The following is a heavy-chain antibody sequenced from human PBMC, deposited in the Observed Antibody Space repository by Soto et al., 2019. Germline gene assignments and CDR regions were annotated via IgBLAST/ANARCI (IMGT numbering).Heavy chain of an antibody. CDR2: ISASGGTT. CDR1: GFTFSNFA. D-gene: IGHD5-18*01. CDR3: ALYTYDILRFDY. V-gene: IGHV3-23*01. Sequence: PGGSLRLSCAASGFTFSNFAMSWVRQSPGKGLEWVSAISASGGTTYSADPVKGRFIISRDSAKKTMFLQMNNLRAEDTAVYYCALYTYDILRFDYWGQGDLVTASS. J-gene: IGHJ4*02.